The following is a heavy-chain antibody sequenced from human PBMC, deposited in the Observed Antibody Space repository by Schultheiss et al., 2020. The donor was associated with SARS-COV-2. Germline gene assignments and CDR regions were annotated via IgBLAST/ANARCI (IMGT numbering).Heavy chain of an antibody. V-gene: IGHV4-4*02. CDR2: IYHDGRS. CDR1: GGSISSSNW. J-gene: IGHJ4*02. CDR3: LRVYSGTYLIR. D-gene: IGHD1-26*01. Sequence: GSLRLSCAVSGGSISSSNWWSWVRQPPGKGLEWLGQIYHDGRSNYNPSLKSRATISVDKSRNQFSLRLNSVTAADTAVYYCLRVYSGTYLIRWGQGTLVTVSS.